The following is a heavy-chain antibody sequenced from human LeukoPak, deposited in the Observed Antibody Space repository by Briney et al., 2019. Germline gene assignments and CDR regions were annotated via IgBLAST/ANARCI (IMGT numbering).Heavy chain of an antibody. V-gene: IGHV1-69*04. CDR1: GGTFSSYA. CDR3: AREVDSSGYYYHFDY. D-gene: IGHD3-22*01. J-gene: IGHJ4*02. CDR2: IIPILGIA. Sequence: GASVKVSCKASGGTFSSYAISWVRQAPGQGLEWMGRIIPILGIANYAQKFQGRVAITADKSTSTAYMELSSLRSEDTAVYYCAREVDSSGYYYHFDYWGQGTLVTVSS.